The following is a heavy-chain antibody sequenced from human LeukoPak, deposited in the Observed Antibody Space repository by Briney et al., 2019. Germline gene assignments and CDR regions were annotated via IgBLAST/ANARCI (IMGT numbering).Heavy chain of an antibody. Sequence: GGSLRLSCAASGFTFSSYAMSWVRQAPGKGLEWVSVISGSGGSTDYADSVKGRFTISRDNSKNTLDLQMNSLRAEDTAVYYCARSNTVIVGDFGYWGQGTLVTVSS. J-gene: IGHJ4*02. CDR1: GFTFSSYA. CDR2: ISGSGGST. D-gene: IGHD3-22*01. V-gene: IGHV3-23*01. CDR3: ARSNTVIVGDFGY.